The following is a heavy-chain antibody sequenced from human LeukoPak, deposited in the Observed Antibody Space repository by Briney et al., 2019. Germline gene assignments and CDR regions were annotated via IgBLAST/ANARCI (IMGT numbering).Heavy chain of an antibody. Sequence: SQTLSLTCTVSGDSISSGDYYWSWIRQPPGKGLEWIGYIYYSGSTYYNPSLKSRVTISVDTSKNQFSLKLSSVTAADTAVYYCAGWNYDYYYMDVWGKGTTVTVSS. V-gene: IGHV4-30-4*08. J-gene: IGHJ6*03. CDR2: IYYSGST. CDR3: AGWNYDYYYMDV. CDR1: GDSISSGDYY.